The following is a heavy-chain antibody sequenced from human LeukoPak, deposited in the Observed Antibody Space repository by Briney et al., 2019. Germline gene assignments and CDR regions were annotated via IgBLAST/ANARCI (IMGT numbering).Heavy chain of an antibody. D-gene: IGHD3-10*01. CDR1: GYTLTGYY. CDR2: INPNSGGT. J-gene: IGHJ6*03. V-gene: IGHV1-2*02. Sequence: ASVKVSCKASGYTLTGYYMHWVRQAPGQGLEWMGWINPNSGGTNYAQKFQGRVTMTRDTSISTAYMELSRLRSDDTAVYYCARDQTGGLGLLWFGEFQYYMDVWGKGTTVTVSS. CDR3: ARDQTGGLGLLWFGEFQYYMDV.